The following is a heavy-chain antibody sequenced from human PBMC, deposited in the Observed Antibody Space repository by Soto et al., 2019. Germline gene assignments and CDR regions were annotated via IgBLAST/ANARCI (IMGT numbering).Heavy chain of an antibody. D-gene: IGHD2-2*02. CDR3: ATRFYTSGVVFDY. Sequence: SETLSLTCTVSGGSISDHYYMWIRQSPGKGLEYIGYIHNGGSTNYNPSLKSRVIVSVDTSKHQFSLKLTSVTAADTAVYCCATRFYTSGVVFDYWGQGTPVTVSS. V-gene: IGHV4-59*11. J-gene: IGHJ4*02. CDR2: IHNGGST. CDR1: GGSISDHY.